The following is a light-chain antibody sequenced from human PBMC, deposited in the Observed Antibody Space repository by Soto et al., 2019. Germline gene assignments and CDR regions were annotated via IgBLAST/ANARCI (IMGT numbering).Light chain of an antibody. CDR3: QEYKS. Sequence: EIVLTQSPGTLSLSPGERATLSCRASQSISSRYLAWYQQKPGQAPRLLISGASSRATGIPDRFSGSGSGTDFTLTISRLEPEDFEVYYCQEYKSFGGGTKVEIK. V-gene: IGKV3-20*01. CDR2: GAS. J-gene: IGKJ4*01. CDR1: QSISSRY.